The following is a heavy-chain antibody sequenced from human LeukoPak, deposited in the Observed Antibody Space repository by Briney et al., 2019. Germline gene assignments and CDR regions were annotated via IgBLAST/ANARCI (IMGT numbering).Heavy chain of an antibody. CDR2: IHYSGST. CDR3: ARDRLSGWYEFDY. Sequence: SETLSLTRTVSGGSISSYYWSWIRQPPGKGLEWIGYIHYSGSTNYNPSLKSRVTISVDTSKNQFSLKLSSVTAADTAVYYCARDRLSGWYEFDYWGQGTLVTVSS. V-gene: IGHV4-59*01. J-gene: IGHJ4*02. CDR1: GGSISSYY. D-gene: IGHD6-19*01.